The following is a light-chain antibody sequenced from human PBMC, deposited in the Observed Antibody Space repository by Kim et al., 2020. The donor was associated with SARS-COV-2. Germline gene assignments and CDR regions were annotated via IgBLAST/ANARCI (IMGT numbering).Light chain of an antibody. CDR3: QIYSLSPPNS. CDR2: SAS. CDR1: TPMRDHS. V-gene: IGKV3-20*01. J-gene: IGKJ2*01. Sequence: PGNRGPPSCRAQTPMRDHSVAWYPHKPGQAPRLLIYSASSRGSGVPDRFRGSGSGTDYPFTIDRMEPEDFAVSYCQIYSLSPPNSFGQGPKLEI.